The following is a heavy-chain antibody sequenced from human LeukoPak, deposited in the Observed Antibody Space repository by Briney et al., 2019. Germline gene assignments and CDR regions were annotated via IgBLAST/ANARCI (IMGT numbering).Heavy chain of an antibody. V-gene: IGHV1-69*10. Sequence: ASVKVSCKASGYTFTSYAMNWVRQAPGQGLEWMGWINPNSGGTNYAQKFQGRVTITADKSTSTAYMELSSLRSEDTAVYYCAGAEEGAFDIWGQGTMVTVSS. CDR2: INPNSGGT. J-gene: IGHJ3*02. CDR3: AGAEEGAFDI. CDR1: GYTFTSYA.